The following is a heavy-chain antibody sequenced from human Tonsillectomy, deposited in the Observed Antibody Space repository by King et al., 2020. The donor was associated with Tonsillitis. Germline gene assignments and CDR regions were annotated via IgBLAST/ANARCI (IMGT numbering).Heavy chain of an antibody. CDR2: GYYSGST. J-gene: IGHJ2*01. D-gene: IGHD6-13*01. CDR3: ARVHSSTYWYFDL. V-gene: IGHV4-59*07. CDR1: GDSISNYY. Sequence: QLQESGPGLVKPSDTLSLTCTVSGDSISNYYWSWIRQPPGKGLEWIGFGYYSGSTNYNPSLKSRVTISVDTSKNQVSLELSSVTAADTAVYYCARVHSSTYWYFDLWGRGTLVTVSS.